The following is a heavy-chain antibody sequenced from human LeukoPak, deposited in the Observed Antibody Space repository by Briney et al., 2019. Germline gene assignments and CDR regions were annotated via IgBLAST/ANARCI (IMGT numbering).Heavy chain of an antibody. Sequence: GGSLRLSCAVSGFTFSSYRMSWVRQAPGKGLEWVSSISSSGTYKYYADSVKGRFTISRDNAKSSLYLQMNSLRAEDTAVYYCAKGKDSVAGATNDYWGQGTLVTVSS. CDR2: ISSSGTYK. CDR3: AKGKDSVAGATNDY. D-gene: IGHD6-19*01. J-gene: IGHJ4*02. V-gene: IGHV3-21*01. CDR1: GFTFSSYR.